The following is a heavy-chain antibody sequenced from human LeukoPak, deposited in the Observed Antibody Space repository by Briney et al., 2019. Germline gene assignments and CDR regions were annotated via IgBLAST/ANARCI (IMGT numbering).Heavy chain of an antibody. CDR1: GYTFTDYF. CDR3: ARDPYGPEGGFDY. D-gene: IGHD3-16*01. J-gene: IGHJ4*02. Sequence: GASVTVSCKASGYTFTDYFIHWVRQAPGQGAEWMAWINPISGDTNYAQRFQGRVTVNRDTSISIDHMELRRLTSDDTAVYYCARDPYGPEGGFDYWGRGTQVSVSS. V-gene: IGHV1-2*02. CDR2: INPISGDT.